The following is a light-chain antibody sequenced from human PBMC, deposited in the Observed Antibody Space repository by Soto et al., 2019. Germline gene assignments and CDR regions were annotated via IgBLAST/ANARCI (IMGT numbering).Light chain of an antibody. CDR2: GDS. J-gene: IGLJ3*02. V-gene: IGLV1-40*01. Sequence: QLVLTQPPSVSGAPGQRVTISCTGSSSNIGRGYDVHWYQQFPGSAPRLLLSGDSNRPSGVPDRFSGSRSGTSASLAITGLQAEDEADYYCQTFDSSLTISWVFGGGTQLTVL. CDR1: SSNIGRGYD. CDR3: QTFDSSLTISWV.